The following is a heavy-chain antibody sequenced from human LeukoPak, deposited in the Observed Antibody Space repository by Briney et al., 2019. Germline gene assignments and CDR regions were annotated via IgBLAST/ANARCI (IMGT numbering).Heavy chain of an antibody. CDR2: IYPGYSDT. CDR3: ARQVASIDSDAFDI. V-gene: IGHV5-51*01. CDR1: GYSFTSYW. D-gene: IGHD2-15*01. J-gene: IGHJ3*02. Sequence: HGESLKISCKGSGYSFTSYWIGWVRQMPGKGLEWMGIIYPGYSDTRYSPSFQGQVTISADKSIRTDYLQWSSLKASDTAMYYCARQVASIDSDAFDIWGQGTMVTVSS.